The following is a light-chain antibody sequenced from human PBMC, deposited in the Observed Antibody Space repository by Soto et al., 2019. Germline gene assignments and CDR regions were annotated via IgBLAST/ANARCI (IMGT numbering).Light chain of an antibody. V-gene: IGKV1-5*01. CDR3: QQFNSYSPGA. J-gene: IGKJ1*01. Sequence: DIHMNQSPSTLSASVGDRVSITCRASQSISSWLALYQQKPGKAPKLLIYDASSLESGVPSRFSGSGSGTEFTLTISSLQPDDFATYYCQQFNSYSPGAFGQGTKVDIK. CDR1: QSISSW. CDR2: DAS.